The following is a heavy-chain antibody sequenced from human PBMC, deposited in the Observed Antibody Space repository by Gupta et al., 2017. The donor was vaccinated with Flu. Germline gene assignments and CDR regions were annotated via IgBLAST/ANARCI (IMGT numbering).Heavy chain of an antibody. CDR2: ISYDGSKE. CDR3: AKTPRLRHFHWLLEAYYYYGVDV. CDR1: GFTFSSYG. D-gene: IGHD3-9*01. V-gene: IGHV3-30*18. J-gene: IGHJ6*02. Sequence: QVHLVQSGGGVVQPGKSLRLSCVASGFTFSSYGLHWVRQAPGKGLEWVAIISYDGSKEYYADSVKGRFVSSRDNSKNTLYLQMNSLGVEDTAVYYCAKTPRLRHFHWLLEAYYYYGVDVWGQGTTVTVSS.